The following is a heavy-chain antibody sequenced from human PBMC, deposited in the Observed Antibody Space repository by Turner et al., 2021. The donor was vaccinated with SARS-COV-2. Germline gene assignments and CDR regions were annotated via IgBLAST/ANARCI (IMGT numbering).Heavy chain of an antibody. CDR1: GGSISSSSYY. D-gene: IGHD6-13*01. J-gene: IGHJ6*02. CDR2: IYYSGST. CDR3: ATSTVAGTELNYYGMDV. V-gene: IGHV4-39*01. Sequence: QLQLQESGPGLVKPSETLSLPGPVSGGSISSSSYYWGWIRQPPGKGLEWIGSIYYSGSTYYNPSLKSRVTISVDTSKNQFSLKLSSVTAADTAVYYCATSTVAGTELNYYGMDVWGQGTTVTVSS.